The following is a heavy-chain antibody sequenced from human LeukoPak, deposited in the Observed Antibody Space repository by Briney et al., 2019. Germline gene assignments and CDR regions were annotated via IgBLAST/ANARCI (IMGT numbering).Heavy chain of an antibody. CDR3: ARDGVRNMGLRLDY. D-gene: IGHD1-14*01. V-gene: IGHV1-69*13. CDR1: GGTFGVNA. CDR2: IIPVFPTS. J-gene: IGHJ4*02. Sequence: SVKVSCKASGGTFGVNAIHWVRQAPGQGLEWMGDIIPVFPTSNYAQNFQGRVTFTADESMSTAYMELNSLTSEDTAIYYCARDGVRNMGLRLDYWGQGTLITVSS.